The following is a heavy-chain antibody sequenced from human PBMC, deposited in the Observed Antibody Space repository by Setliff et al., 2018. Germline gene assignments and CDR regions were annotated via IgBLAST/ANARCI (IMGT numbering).Heavy chain of an antibody. J-gene: IGHJ4*02. V-gene: IGHV2-5*02. CDR3: AHIMGRVWDY. D-gene: IGHD3-10*01. CDR2: ISWDDDD. Sequence: VSGPTLVNPTPTLTLTCSFSGFSLTTPSVGVGWVRQPPGKALEWLALISWDDDDRYSPSLKNRVTLTKDTSKNQVVLTMSNVDPVDTATYYCAHIMGRVWDYWGPGTLVTVSS. CDR1: GFSLTTPSVG.